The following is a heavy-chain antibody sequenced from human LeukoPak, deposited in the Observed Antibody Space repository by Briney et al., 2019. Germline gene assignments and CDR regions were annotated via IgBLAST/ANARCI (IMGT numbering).Heavy chain of an antibody. D-gene: IGHD3-22*01. CDR1: GGSFSGYS. J-gene: IGHJ4*02. CDR3: ARGTYYYDSSGYYFGAYYFDY. Sequence: SETLSLTCAVYGGSFSGYSWSWVRQPPGKGLEWIGEINHSGSINYNPSLKSRVTISEDTSKRQFSLRLSSVTAADTAGYYCARGTYYYDSSGYYFGAYYFDYWGQGTLVTVSS. V-gene: IGHV4-34*01. CDR2: INHSGSI.